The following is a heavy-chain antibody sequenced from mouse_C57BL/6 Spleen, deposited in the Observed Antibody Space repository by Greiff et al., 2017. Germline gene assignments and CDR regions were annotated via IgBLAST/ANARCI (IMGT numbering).Heavy chain of an antibody. D-gene: IGHD3-2*01. CDR1: GYAFSSSW. J-gene: IGHJ3*01. V-gene: IGHV1-82*01. Sequence: VQLQQSGPELVKPGASVKISCKASGYAFSSSWMNWVKQRPGKGLEWIGRIYPGDGDTNYNGKFKGKATLTADKSSSTAYMQLSSLTSEDSAVYFCAVDRQFAYWGQGTLVTVSA. CDR3: AVDRQFAY. CDR2: IYPGDGDT.